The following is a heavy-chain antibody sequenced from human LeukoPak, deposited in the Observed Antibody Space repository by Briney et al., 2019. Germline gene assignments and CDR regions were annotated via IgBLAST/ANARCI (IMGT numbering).Heavy chain of an antibody. J-gene: IGHJ6*02. Sequence: GASVKVSCKASGYTFTGYYMRWVRQAPGQGLEWMGWINPNSGGTNYAQKFQGRVTMTRDTSISTAYMELSRLRSDDTAVYYCARTYYYDSSSFPYYGMDVWGQGTTVTVSS. V-gene: IGHV1-2*02. CDR2: INPNSGGT. CDR3: ARTYYYDSSSFPYYGMDV. D-gene: IGHD3-22*01. CDR1: GYTFTGYY.